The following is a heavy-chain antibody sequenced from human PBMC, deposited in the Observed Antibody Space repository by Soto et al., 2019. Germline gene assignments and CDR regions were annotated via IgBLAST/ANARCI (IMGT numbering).Heavy chain of an antibody. CDR1: GFTFDDYT. J-gene: IGHJ3*02. CDR2: ISWNSGSI. V-gene: IGHV3-9*01. Sequence: EVQLVESGGGLVQPGRSLRLSCAASGFTFDDYTMHWVRQAPGKGLEWVSGISWNSGSIGYADSVKGRFTISRDNAKNSLYLQIDSLRAEDTALFYCVKDISPDGDYWGAFDIWGQGTVVTVSS. D-gene: IGHD4-17*01. CDR3: VKDISPDGDYWGAFDI.